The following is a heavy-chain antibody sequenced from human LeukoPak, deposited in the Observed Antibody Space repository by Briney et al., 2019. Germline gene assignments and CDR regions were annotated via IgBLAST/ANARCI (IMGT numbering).Heavy chain of an antibody. CDR1: GDSVSSNSAA. Sequence: SQTLSLTCAISGDSVSSNSAAWNWIRQSPSRGLEWLGRTYYRSKWYNDYAVSVKSRITINPDTSKSQFSLQLNSVTPEDTAVYYCARYYTGYSSSWAPYYYYYGMDVWGQGTTVTVSS. CDR2: TYYRSKWYN. CDR3: ARYYTGYSSSWAPYYYYYGMDV. V-gene: IGHV6-1*01. D-gene: IGHD6-13*01. J-gene: IGHJ6*02.